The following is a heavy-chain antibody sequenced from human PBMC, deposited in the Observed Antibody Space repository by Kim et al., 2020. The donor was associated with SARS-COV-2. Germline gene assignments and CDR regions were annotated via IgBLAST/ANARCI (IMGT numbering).Heavy chain of an antibody. J-gene: IGHJ6*03. D-gene: IGHD2-8*02. Sequence: YNPSLKSRVTISVDTSKNQFSLKLSSVTAADTAVYYCARGGVWYYYYMDVWGKGTTVTVSS. V-gene: IGHV4-30-2*05. CDR3: ARGGVWYYYYMDV.